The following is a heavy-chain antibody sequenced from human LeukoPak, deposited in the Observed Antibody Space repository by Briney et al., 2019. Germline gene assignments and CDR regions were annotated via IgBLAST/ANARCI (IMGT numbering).Heavy chain of an antibody. J-gene: IGHJ5*02. CDR1: GFTFSTNS. CDR3: ARVHYYDSSGYYA. CDR2: ISSSSSYI. D-gene: IGHD3-22*01. V-gene: IGHV3-21*01. Sequence: GGSLRLSCSASGFTFSTNSMNWVRQAPGKGLEWVSSISSSSSYIYYADSVKGRFTISRDNAKNSLYMQMNSLRAEDTAVYYCARVHYYDSSGYYAWGQGTLVTVSS.